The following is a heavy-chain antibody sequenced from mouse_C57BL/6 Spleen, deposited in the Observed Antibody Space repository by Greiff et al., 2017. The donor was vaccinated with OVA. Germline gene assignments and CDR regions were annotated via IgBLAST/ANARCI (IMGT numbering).Heavy chain of an antibody. CDR2: IRSKSSNYAT. CDR3: VRDDGYDPSYYAMDY. D-gene: IGHD2-2*01. CDR1: GFTFNTYA. V-gene: IGHV10-3*01. Sequence: EAGGGLVQPKGSLKLSCAASGFTFNTYAMHWVRLAPGKGLEWVARIRSKSSNYATYYADSVKDRFTISRDDSQSMLYLQMNNLKTEDTAMYYCVRDDGYDPSYYAMDYWGQGTSVTVSS. J-gene: IGHJ4*01.